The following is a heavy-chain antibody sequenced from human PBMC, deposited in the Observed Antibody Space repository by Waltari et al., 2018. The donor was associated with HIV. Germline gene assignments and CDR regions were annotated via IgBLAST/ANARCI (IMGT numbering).Heavy chain of an antibody. CDR3: ATPAGKVGATPNY. D-gene: IGHD1-26*01. Sequence: EVQLLESGGGLVQPGGSLRLSCAASGFTFSSYAMSWVRQGPGKGLEWVSAISGSGGSTYYEDSVKGRFTISRDNSKNTLYLQMNSLRAEDTAVYYCATPAGKVGATPNYWGQGTLVTVSS. CDR2: ISGSGGST. V-gene: IGHV3-23*01. CDR1: GFTFSSYA. J-gene: IGHJ4*02.